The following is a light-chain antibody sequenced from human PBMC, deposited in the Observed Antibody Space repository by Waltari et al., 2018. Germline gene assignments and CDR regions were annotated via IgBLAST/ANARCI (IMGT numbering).Light chain of an antibody. CDR3: SSYTTRNSWV. Sequence: QSALTQPASVSGSLGQSITISCTGSSSDVGGYKYVSWYQQHPGKAPKLMIYEVSNRPSGASNRFSGSKSGNTASLTISGLQAEDEADYYCSSYTTRNSWVFGGGTQLTVL. J-gene: IGLJ3*02. V-gene: IGLV2-14*01. CDR2: EVS. CDR1: SSDVGGYKY.